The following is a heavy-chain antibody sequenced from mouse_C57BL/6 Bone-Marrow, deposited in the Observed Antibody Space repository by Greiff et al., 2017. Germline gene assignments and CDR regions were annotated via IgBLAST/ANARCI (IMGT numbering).Heavy chain of an antibody. CDR1: GFNIKDDY. Sequence: EVQLQQSGAELVRPGASVQLSCTASGFNIKDDYMHWVKQRPEQGLEWIGWIDPENGDTEYASKFQGKATITADTSSNTAYLQLSSLTSEDTAVYYCTTWYFDVWGTGTTVTGSS. V-gene: IGHV14-4*01. CDR3: TTWYFDV. J-gene: IGHJ1*03. CDR2: IDPENGDT.